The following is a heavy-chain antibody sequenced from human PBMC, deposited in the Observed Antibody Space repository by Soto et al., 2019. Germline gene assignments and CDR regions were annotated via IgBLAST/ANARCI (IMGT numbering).Heavy chain of an antibody. Sequence: PSETLSLTCAVYGGSFSGYYWSWIRQPPGKGLEWIGEINHSGITNYNPSLKSRVTISVDTSKNQFSLKLSSVTAADTAVYYCARVGEAAAGRRAYYYYGMDVWGQGTTVTVSS. V-gene: IGHV4-34*01. CDR2: INHSGIT. CDR1: GGSFSGYY. CDR3: ARVGEAAAGRRAYYYYGMDV. J-gene: IGHJ6*02. D-gene: IGHD6-13*01.